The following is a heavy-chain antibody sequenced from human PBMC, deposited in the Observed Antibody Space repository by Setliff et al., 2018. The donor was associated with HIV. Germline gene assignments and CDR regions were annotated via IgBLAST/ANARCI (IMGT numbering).Heavy chain of an antibody. J-gene: IGHJ5*01. Sequence: SETLSLTCNDSGDSIRSRSFYWAWIRQPPGERPEWIGTIYYVGSTYYNPYLKSRASIFVDTSKNQFSLKLYSVTAADTAVYYCAGGFWGGPLFDPWGRGTLVTVSS. D-gene: IGHD3-3*01. V-gene: IGHV4-39*01. CDR2: IYYVGST. CDR3: AGGFWGGPLFDP. CDR1: GDSIRSRSFY.